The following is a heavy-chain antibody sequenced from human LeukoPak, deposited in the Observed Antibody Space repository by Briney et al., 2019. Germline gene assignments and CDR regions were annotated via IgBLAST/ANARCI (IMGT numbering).Heavy chain of an antibody. Sequence: ASVKVSCKASGYTFTSYGISWVRQAPGQGLEWMGWISAYNGNTNYAQKLQGRVTMTTDTSTSTAYMELRSLRSDDTAVYCCARAVDYGGNGRFDYWGQGTLVTVSS. CDR3: ARAVDYGGNGRFDY. CDR2: ISAYNGNT. D-gene: IGHD4-23*01. J-gene: IGHJ4*02. V-gene: IGHV1-18*01. CDR1: GYTFTSYG.